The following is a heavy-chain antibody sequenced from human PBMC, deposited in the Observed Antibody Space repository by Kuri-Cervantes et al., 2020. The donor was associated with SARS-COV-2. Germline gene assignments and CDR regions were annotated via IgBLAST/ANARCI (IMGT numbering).Heavy chain of an antibody. CDR3: ARESNYSHYYGTEV. CDR1: GGSISTYY. CDR2: IYYSGST. J-gene: IGHJ6*02. V-gene: IGHV4-59*01. Sequence: SETLSPTCTVSGGSISTYYWSWNRQPPGKGLEWIGYIYYSGSTTYNPTLKSRVTISVDTSKNQFSLKLDSGTAADTAVYYCARESNYSHYYGTEVWGQGTTVTVSS.